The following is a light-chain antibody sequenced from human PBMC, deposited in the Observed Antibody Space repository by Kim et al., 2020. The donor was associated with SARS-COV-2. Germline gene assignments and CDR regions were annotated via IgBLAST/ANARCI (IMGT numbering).Light chain of an antibody. CDR1: QGLVHSDGYTY. V-gene: IGKV2-30*02. CDR2: KVS. CDR3: MQGKHWPLT. J-gene: IGKJ4*01. Sequence: DVGMTQSPLSLPVTLGQPASISCRSSQGLVHSDGYTYLNWFQQRPGQSPRRLIYKVSNRDSGVPDRFSGSGSGTDFTLKISRVEGEDVGVYYCMQGKHWPLTFGGGTKVDIK.